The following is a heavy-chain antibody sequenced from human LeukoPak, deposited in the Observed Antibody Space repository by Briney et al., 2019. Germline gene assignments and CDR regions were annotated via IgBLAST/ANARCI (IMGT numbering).Heavy chain of an antibody. J-gene: IGHJ4*02. Sequence: SETLSLTCTVSGGSINSNNYYWGWIRQPPGKGLEWIGSIYSSGSAYYNPSLKSRVTISVDTSKNQFSLRLSSVTAADTAMYYCQSRFLEWLLDYWGQGTLVTVSS. CDR3: QSRFLEWLLDY. D-gene: IGHD3-3*01. V-gene: IGHV4-39*01. CDR1: GGSINSNNYY. CDR2: IYSSGSA.